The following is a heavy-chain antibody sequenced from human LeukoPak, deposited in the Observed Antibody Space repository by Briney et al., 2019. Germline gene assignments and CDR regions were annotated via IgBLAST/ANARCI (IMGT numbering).Heavy chain of an antibody. J-gene: IGHJ4*02. CDR2: INHSGTT. CDR3: ARKPHYDILTGYYTIDS. CDR1: GGSFSGYY. Sequence: KPSETLSLTCAVYGGSFSGYYWNWIRQPPGKGLEWIGEINHSGTTNYNPSLKSRVTISVDTSKNQFSLKVNSVTAADTAVYYCARKPHYDILTGYYTIDSWGQGTLVTVSS. V-gene: IGHV4-34*01. D-gene: IGHD3-9*01.